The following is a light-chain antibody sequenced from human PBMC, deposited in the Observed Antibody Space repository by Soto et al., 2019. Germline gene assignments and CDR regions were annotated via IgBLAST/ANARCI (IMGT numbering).Light chain of an antibody. CDR3: QQYNSYWT. CDR1: QSINSG. V-gene: IGKV1-5*01. J-gene: IGKJ1*01. Sequence: DIQMTQSPSTLSGSVGDRVTITCRASQSINSGLAWYQQKPGKAPKLLIYDASSLESGVPSRFSGSGSGTEFTLTISSLQPDDFATYFCQQYNSYWTFGQGTKVDIK. CDR2: DAS.